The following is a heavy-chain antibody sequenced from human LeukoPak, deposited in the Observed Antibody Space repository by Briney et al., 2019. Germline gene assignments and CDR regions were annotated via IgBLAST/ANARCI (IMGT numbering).Heavy chain of an antibody. D-gene: IGHD3-10*01. J-gene: IGHJ6*03. CDR3: ARSKQAGDYYYYYYMDV. CDR1: GFTFSSYA. Sequence: PGGSLRLSCAASGFTFSSYAMSWVRQAPGKGLEWVSAISGSGGSTYYADSVKGRFTISRDNSKNTLYLQMNSLRAEDTAVYYCARSKQAGDYYYYYYMDVWGKGTTVTVSS. CDR2: ISGSGGST. V-gene: IGHV3-23*01.